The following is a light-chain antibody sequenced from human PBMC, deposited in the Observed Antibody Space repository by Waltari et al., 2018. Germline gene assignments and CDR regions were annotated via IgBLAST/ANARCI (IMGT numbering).Light chain of an antibody. J-gene: IGKJ2*01. CDR1: QSVSYY. Sequence: EIVLTQSPATLSLSTGERATLSCRASQSVSYYLAWYQQKPGQAPRLLIYAASNRATGIPARFSGSGSGTDFTLTVSSLEPEDFAVYYCQQRSNWPHTFGQGTKLEIK. CDR2: AAS. V-gene: IGKV3-11*01. CDR3: QQRSNWPHT.